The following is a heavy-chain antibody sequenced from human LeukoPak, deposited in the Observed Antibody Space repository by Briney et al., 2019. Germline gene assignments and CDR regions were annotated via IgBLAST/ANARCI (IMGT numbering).Heavy chain of an antibody. CDR1: GFTFDDYA. Sequence: PGRSLRLSCAASGFTFDDYAMHWVRQAPGKGLEWVSGISWNSGSIGYADSVKGRFTISRGSAKNSLYLQMNSLRAEDTALYYCAKDKDRITMVRGVPYFDYWGQGTLVTVSS. J-gene: IGHJ4*02. V-gene: IGHV3-9*01. D-gene: IGHD3-10*01. CDR2: ISWNSGSI. CDR3: AKDKDRITMVRGVPYFDY.